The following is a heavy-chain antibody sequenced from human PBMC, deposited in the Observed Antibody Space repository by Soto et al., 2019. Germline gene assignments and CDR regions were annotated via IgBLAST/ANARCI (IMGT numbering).Heavy chain of an antibody. Sequence: GGSLRLSCAASGFTFSSYSMDWVRQAPGKGLDWVSYISSSSYTIYYADSVKGRFTISRDNAKNSLYLQMNSLRDEDTAVYYCARGYCSGSTCFIGGRYFDYWGQGPLVTVSS. J-gene: IGHJ4*02. CDR1: GFTFSSYS. CDR2: ISSSSYTI. V-gene: IGHV3-48*02. CDR3: ARGYCSGSTCFIGGRYFDY. D-gene: IGHD2-15*01.